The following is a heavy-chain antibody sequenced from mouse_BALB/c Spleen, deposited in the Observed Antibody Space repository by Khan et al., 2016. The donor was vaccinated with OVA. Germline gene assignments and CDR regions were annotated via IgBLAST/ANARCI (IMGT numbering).Heavy chain of an antibody. Sequence: VQLQQSGPELVKPGASVKMSCKASGYTFTSYVMHWVKQKPGQGLEWIGYIYPFNGDTKYNEKFKDKATLTSDKSSSTAYMELSSLTSEDSAVYFCAPVVCYHVSFAYWGQGTLVTVSA. V-gene: IGHV1S136*01. CDR2: IYPFNGDT. CDR1: GYTFTSYV. J-gene: IGHJ3*01. D-gene: IGHD2-12*01. CDR3: APVVCYHVSFAY.